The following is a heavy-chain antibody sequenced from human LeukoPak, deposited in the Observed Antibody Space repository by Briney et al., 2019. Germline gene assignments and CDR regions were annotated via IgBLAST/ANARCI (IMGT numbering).Heavy chain of an antibody. Sequence: PGGSLRLSCAASGFTFSSYAMHWVRQAPGKGLEWVAVISYDGSNKYYADSVKGRFTISRDNSKNTLYLQMNSLRAEDTAVYYCARESYSSSWYRSPFDYWGQGTLVTVSP. D-gene: IGHD6-13*01. CDR2: ISYDGSNK. J-gene: IGHJ4*02. V-gene: IGHV3-30*04. CDR1: GFTFSSYA. CDR3: ARESYSSSWYRSPFDY.